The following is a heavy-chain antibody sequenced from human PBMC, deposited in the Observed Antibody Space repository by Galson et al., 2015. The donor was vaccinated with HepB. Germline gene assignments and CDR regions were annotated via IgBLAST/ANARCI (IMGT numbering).Heavy chain of an antibody. CDR2: ITSNGGTT. Sequence: SLRLSCAASGFSFRSYDMHWVRQVPVKGLQYVSAITSNGGTTYYVDSVKGRFTISRDNSKNTLYLQMSSLRPEDTAVYYCVKENRASAPPYYYYMDVWGKGTTVTVAS. CDR1: GFSFRSYD. J-gene: IGHJ6*03. CDR3: VKENRASAPPYYYYMDV. V-gene: IGHV3-64D*06. D-gene: IGHD2/OR15-2a*01.